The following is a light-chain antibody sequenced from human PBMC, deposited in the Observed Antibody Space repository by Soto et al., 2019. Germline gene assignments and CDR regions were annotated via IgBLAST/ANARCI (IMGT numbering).Light chain of an antibody. V-gene: IGKV3-20*01. CDR1: QGVSSSY. CDR2: GAS. J-gene: IGKJ2*01. Sequence: EIVLTQSPGTLSLSPGERATLSCRASQGVSSSYLAWYQKKPGQAPRLLIYGASSMATGIPDRFSGSGSGTDFTLTISRLEPEDFAVYYCQQYGSSQYTFGQGTKLEIK. CDR3: QQYGSSQYT.